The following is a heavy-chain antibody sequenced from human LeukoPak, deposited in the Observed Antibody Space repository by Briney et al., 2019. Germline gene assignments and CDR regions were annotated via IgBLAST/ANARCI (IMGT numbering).Heavy chain of an antibody. D-gene: IGHD3-9*01. CDR2: IYTSGST. CDR1: GGSISSGSYY. J-gene: IGHJ4*02. Sequence: SETLSLTCTVSGGSISSGSYYWSWIRQPAGKGLEWIGRIYTSGSTNYNPSLKSRVTISVDTSKNQFSLKLSSVTAADTAVYYCARGKSEYYDILTGHSHYFDYWGQGTLVTVSS. V-gene: IGHV4-61*02. CDR3: ARGKSEYYDILTGHSHYFDY.